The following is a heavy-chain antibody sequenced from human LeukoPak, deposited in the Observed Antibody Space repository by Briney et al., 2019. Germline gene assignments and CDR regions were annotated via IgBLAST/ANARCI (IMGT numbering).Heavy chain of an antibody. CDR3: ARDPRAGATVNWYFDL. Sequence: ASVKVSCKASGYTFTGYYMHWVRQAPGQGLEWMGWINPNSGGTNYAQKFQGRVTMTRDTSISTAYMELSRLRSDDTAVYYCARDPRAGATVNWYFDLWGRGTLVTVSS. D-gene: IGHD1-26*01. V-gene: IGHV1-2*02. CDR2: INPNSGGT. J-gene: IGHJ2*01. CDR1: GYTFTGYY.